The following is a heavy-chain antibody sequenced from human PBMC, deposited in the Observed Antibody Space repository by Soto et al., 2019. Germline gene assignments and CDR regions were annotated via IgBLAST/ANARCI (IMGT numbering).Heavy chain of an antibody. V-gene: IGHV3-23*01. CDR2: LSGSGSST. CDR1: GFTFGRYA. CDR3: AKDSPVSGNYQDLDY. J-gene: IGHJ4*02. Sequence: PGGSLRLSCAASGFTFGRYAMTWVRQAPGKGLEWVSSLSGSGSSTYYADSVKGRFTISRDNSKDMLHLQMHSLRAEDTAVYYCAKDSPVSGNYQDLDYWGPGTLVTVSS. D-gene: IGHD1-26*01.